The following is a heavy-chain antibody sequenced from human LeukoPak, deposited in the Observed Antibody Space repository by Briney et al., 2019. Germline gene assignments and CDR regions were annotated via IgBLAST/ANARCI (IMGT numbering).Heavy chain of an antibody. CDR1: GFTFSSYA. CDR3: ANLHCSGGSCYSEDYFDY. CDR2: ISGSGGST. V-gene: IGHV3-23*01. D-gene: IGHD2-15*01. J-gene: IGHJ4*02. Sequence: GGSLRLSCAASGFTFSSYAMSWVRQAPGKGLEWVSAISGSGGSTYYADSVKGRFTISRDNPKNTLYLQMNSLRAEDTAVYYCANLHCSGGSCYSEDYFDYWGQGTLVTVSS.